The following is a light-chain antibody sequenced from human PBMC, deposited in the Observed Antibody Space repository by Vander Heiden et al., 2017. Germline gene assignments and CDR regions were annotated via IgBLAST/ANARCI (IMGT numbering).Light chain of an antibody. J-gene: IGLJ2*01. CDR1: NSNIGAGYD. V-gene: IGLV1-40*01. CDR3: QAYDSSRKVV. Sequence: QSVLTQPPSVSRAPGQTVTISCTGSNSNIGAGYDVHWYQQLPGTAPKLLVYGTSDRPSGVPDRFSGSKSGTSASLAITGLQAEDEADYYCQAYDSSRKVVFGGGTKLTVL. CDR2: GTS.